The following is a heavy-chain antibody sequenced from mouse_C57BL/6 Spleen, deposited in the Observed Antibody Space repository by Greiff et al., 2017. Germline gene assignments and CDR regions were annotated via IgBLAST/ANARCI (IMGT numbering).Heavy chain of an antibody. CDR2: IYPGDGDT. CDR1: GYAFSSSW. J-gene: IGHJ4*01. Sequence: QVQLQQSGPELVKPGASVKISCKASGYAFSSSWMNWVKQRPGKGLEWIGRIYPGDGDTNYNGKFKGKATLTADKSSSTAYMQLSSLTSEDSAVXFCARSGWDEGYYAMDYWGQGTSVTVSS. D-gene: IGHD3-2*02. V-gene: IGHV1-82*01. CDR3: ARSGWDEGYYAMDY.